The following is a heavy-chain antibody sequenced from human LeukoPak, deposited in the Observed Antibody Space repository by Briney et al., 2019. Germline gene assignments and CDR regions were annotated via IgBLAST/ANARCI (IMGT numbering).Heavy chain of an antibody. Sequence: PGGSLTLSWAASGFTFDDYGMHWVRQAPGKGLEWVSLISGDGGSTYYADSVKGRFTISRDNSKDSLYLQMNSLRSDDTALYYCASKVALGYWGQGTLVTVSS. CDR2: ISGDGGST. D-gene: IGHD7-27*01. CDR3: ASKVALGY. CDR1: GFTFDDYG. V-gene: IGHV3-43*02. J-gene: IGHJ4*02.